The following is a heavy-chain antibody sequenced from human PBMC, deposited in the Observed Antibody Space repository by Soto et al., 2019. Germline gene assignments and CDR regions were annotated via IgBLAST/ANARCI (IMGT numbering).Heavy chain of an antibody. CDR2: IHYSGST. V-gene: IGHV4-59*08. CDR1: GGSISTYY. CDR3: ARTIAVAGFWFDP. Sequence: SETLSLTCTVSGGSISTYYWTWIRQPPGKGLEWIGYIHYSGSTNYNPSLKSRVTISVDTSKNQFSLKLSSVTAADTAVYYCARTIAVAGFWFDPWGQGTLVTVSS. D-gene: IGHD6-19*01. J-gene: IGHJ5*02.